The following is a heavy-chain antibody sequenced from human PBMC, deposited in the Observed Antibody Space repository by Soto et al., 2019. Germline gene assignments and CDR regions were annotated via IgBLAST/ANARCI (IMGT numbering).Heavy chain of an antibody. Sequence: QVQLQQWGAGLLKPSETLSLNCAVNGGSLSGYYWSWIRQPPGKGLEWIGEIKDGGYTNYSPSLKSRATISSDTSNNLFSRRLNSVTAADPGLYYCARGQEGVVATHWDQGALVTVSS. J-gene: IGHJ4*02. CDR3: ARGQEGVVATH. CDR1: GGSLSGYY. CDR2: IKDGGYT. V-gene: IGHV4-34*01. D-gene: IGHD5-12*01.